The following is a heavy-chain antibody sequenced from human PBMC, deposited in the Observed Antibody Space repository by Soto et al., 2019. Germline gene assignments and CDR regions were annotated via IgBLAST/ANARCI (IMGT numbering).Heavy chain of an antibody. CDR3: ASPVAVAGTRDDAFDI. D-gene: IGHD6-19*01. J-gene: IGHJ3*02. V-gene: IGHV3-23*01. Sequence: EVQLLESGGGLVQPGGSLRLSCAASGFTFTAYAMGWVRQAPGKGLEWVSGISSSGGRTYYADSVKGRFTFSRDNSKNTLYLQMNSLRAEDTAVYYCASPVAVAGTRDDAFDIWGQGTMVTVSS. CDR1: GFTFTAYA. CDR2: ISSSGGRT.